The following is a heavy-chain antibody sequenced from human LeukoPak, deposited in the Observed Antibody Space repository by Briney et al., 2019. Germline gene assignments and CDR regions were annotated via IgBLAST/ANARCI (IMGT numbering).Heavy chain of an antibody. J-gene: IGHJ4*02. Sequence: ASVKVSCKASGYTFTGYYMHWVRQASGQGLEWMGWINPNGGGTKYAQRFQGRVSMTRDTSISTAYMQLSGLTSDDTAVYFCARDGGFYYDSSGYNVWGQGTLVTVSS. CDR1: GYTFTGYY. D-gene: IGHD3-22*01. CDR3: ARDGGFYYDSSGYNV. CDR2: INPNGGGT. V-gene: IGHV1-2*02.